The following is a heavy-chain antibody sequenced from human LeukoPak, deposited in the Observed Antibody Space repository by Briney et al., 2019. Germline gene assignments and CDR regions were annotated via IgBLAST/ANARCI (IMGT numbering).Heavy chain of an antibody. J-gene: IGHJ4*02. V-gene: IGHV4-4*07. CDR2: IYTSEST. Sequence: SETLSLTCTVSGGSISSNYWSWLRQPAGKGLEWIGRIYTSESTSYNPSLESRVTMSVDTSKNQFSLNLRSVTAADTAVYYCARWTSSSWYRFDYWGQGTLVTVSS. D-gene: IGHD6-13*01. CDR3: ARWTSSSWYRFDY. CDR1: GGSISSNY.